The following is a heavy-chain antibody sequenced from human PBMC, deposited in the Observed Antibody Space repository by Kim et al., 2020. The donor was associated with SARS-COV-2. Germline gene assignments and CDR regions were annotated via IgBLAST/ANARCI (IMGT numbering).Heavy chain of an antibody. CDR3: ARDGYDFWSGYARENWFDP. CDR2: INHSGST. Sequence: SETLSLTCAVYGGSFSGYYWSWIRQPPGKGLEWIGEINHSGSTNYNPSLKSRVTISVDTSKNQFSLKLSSVTAADTAVYYCARDGYDFWSGYARENWFDP. CDR1: GGSFSGYY. J-gene: IGHJ5*02. D-gene: IGHD3-3*01. V-gene: IGHV4-34*01.